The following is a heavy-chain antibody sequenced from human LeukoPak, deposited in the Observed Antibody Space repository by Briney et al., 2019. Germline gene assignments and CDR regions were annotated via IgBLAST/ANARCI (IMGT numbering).Heavy chain of an antibody. V-gene: IGHV4-4*07. CDR2: IYTSGST. Sequence: SETLSLTCTVSGGSISNYYWSWIRQPAGKGLEWIGRIYTSGSTNYNPSLKSRVTMSVDTSKNQFSLKLRSVTAADTAVYYCARVTYSSSSMSLDGFDIWGLGTMVTVSS. J-gene: IGHJ3*02. CDR3: ARVTYSSSSMSLDGFDI. D-gene: IGHD6-6*01. CDR1: GGSISNYY.